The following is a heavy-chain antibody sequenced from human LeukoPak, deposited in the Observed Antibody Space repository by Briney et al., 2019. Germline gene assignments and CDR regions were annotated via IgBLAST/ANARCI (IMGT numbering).Heavy chain of an antibody. V-gene: IGHV4-39*01. CDR3: ARQEGVSYFSSGSYFDS. Sequence: SETLSLTCTITGGSIRSNSYYWGWIRQPPGKGLEWIGSIYYSGSTYYSPSLKSRVTISVDSSKIQFSLKLSSVTAADTAVYHCARQEGVSYFSSGSYFDSWGQGALVTVSS. CDR2: IYYSGST. D-gene: IGHD3-10*01. J-gene: IGHJ4*02. CDR1: GGSIRSNSYY.